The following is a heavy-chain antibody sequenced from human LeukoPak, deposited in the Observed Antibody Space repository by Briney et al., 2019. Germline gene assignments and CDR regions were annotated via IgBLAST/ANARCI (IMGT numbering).Heavy chain of an antibody. CDR1: GFTFSDYY. V-gene: IGHV3-11*06. Sequence: PGGSLRLSCAASGFTFSDYYMSWLRQAPGKGLEWVSYITSSSSSTNYADSVKGRFTVSRDNAKNSLYLQMNSLRAEDTAVYYCARAAAAAGTRPWDYWGQGTQVTVSS. CDR3: ARAAAAAGTRPWDY. J-gene: IGHJ4*02. CDR2: ITSSSSST. D-gene: IGHD6-13*01.